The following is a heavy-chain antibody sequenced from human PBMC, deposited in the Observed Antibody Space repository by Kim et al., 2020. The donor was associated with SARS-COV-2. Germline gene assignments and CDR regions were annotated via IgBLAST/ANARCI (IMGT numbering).Heavy chain of an antibody. D-gene: IGHD6-6*01. V-gene: IGHV3-30*04. CDR2: ISSDGNEK. Sequence: GGSLRLSCAASIFTFDNYAMHWVRQAPGKGPEWVGIISSDGNEKHYADSVKGRFTISRDNSRKTLSLQMSALRPEDTALYYCAKDRAPSIAATGTFDYWGQGTRVTVSS. J-gene: IGHJ4*02. CDR1: IFTFDNYA. CDR3: AKDRAPSIAATGTFDY.